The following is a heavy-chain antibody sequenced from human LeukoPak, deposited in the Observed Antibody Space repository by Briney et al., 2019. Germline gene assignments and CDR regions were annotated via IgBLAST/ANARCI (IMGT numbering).Heavy chain of an antibody. D-gene: IGHD4-11*01. CDR3: ARPHTVLYNWFDP. Sequence: ASVKVSCKASGYTFTGYYMHWVRQAPGQGLEWMGRINPNSGGTNYAQKFQGRVTMTRDTSISTAYMELSRLRSDDTAVYYCARPHTVLYNWFDPWGQGTLVTVSS. CDR2: INPNSGGT. J-gene: IGHJ5*02. V-gene: IGHV1-2*06. CDR1: GYTFTGYY.